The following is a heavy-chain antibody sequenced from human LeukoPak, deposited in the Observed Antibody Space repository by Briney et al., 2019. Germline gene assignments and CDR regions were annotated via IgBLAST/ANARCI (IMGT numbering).Heavy chain of an antibody. CDR3: AREGSGYYIVY. J-gene: IGHJ4*02. V-gene: IGHV3-7*01. CDR1: GFTFSSYW. CDR2: IKQDGSEK. D-gene: IGHD3-22*01. Sequence: PGDSLRLSCAASGFTFSSYWMSWVRQAPGKGLEWVANIKQDGSEKYYVDSVKRRFTISRDNAKNSLYLQMNSLRAEDTAVYYCAREGSGYYIVYWGQGTLVTVSS.